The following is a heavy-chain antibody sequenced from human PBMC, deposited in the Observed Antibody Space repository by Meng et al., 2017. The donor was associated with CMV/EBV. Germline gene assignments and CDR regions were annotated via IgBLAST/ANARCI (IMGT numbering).Heavy chain of an antibody. Sequence: SGPTLVKPPQTLTLTCTFSGFSLSPSGMRVSWIRQPPGKALEWLARIDWDDDKFYSTSLKTRLTISKDTSKNQVVLTMTNMDPVDTATYYCARMGYYYGMDVWGQGTTVTVSS. CDR2: IDWDDDK. V-gene: IGHV2-70D*14. CDR1: GFSLSPSGMR. CDR3: ARMGYYYGMDV. J-gene: IGHJ6*02.